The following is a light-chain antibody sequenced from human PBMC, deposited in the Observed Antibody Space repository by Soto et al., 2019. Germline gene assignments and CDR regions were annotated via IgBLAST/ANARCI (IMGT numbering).Light chain of an antibody. J-gene: IGKJ3*01. CDR1: QSASSSY. CDR2: GAS. CDR3: QHYGTSAL. Sequence: EIVLTQSPGTLSLSPGERATLSCRASQSASSSYLAWYQQKPGQAPRLLIYGASNRATGIPDRFSVSASGTDFTLTISRLEPEDFAEYYCQHYGTSALFGPGTKVDIK. V-gene: IGKV3-20*01.